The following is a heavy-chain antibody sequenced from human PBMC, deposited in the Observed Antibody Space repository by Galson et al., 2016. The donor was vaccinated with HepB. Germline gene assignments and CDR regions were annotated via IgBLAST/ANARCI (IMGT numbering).Heavy chain of an antibody. CDR2: ISTRSSNI. CDR3: ARINSNHLYGMDV. V-gene: IGHV3-21*01. D-gene: IGHD4-11*01. CDR1: GFTLNNFA. J-gene: IGHJ6*02. Sequence: SLRLSCAASGFTLNNFAMNWVRQAPGKGLEWVSSISTRSSNIYYADSVKGRFTISRDNANNSVYLQMDSLRAEDTAVYYCARINSNHLYGMDVWGQGTTVTVSS.